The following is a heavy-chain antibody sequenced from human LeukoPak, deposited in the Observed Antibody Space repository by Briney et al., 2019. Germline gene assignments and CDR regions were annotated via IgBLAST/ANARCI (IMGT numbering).Heavy chain of an antibody. CDR2: ARNEAKSYST. V-gene: IGHV3-72*01. D-gene: IGHD1-26*01. CDR1: GYIFNDHY. CDR3: TRVMSGTTTYFDS. J-gene: IGHJ4*02. Sequence: GGSLRLSCTASGYIFNDHYIDWVRQAPGKGLEWVGRARNEAKSYSTTYAESVKGRFTLSRDDSKNSVFLQMNSLNSEDAAVYFCTRVMSGTTTYFDSWGQGTLVTVST.